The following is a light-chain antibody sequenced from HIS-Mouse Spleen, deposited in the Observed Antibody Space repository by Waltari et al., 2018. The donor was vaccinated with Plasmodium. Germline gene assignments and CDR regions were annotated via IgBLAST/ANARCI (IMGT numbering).Light chain of an antibody. V-gene: IGKV3-20*01. J-gene: IGKJ2*01. Sequence: TQSPGTLSLSPGERATLSRRASQSVSSSYLAWYQQKPGQAPRLLIYGASSRATGIPDRFSGSGSGTDFTLTISRLEPEDFAVYYCQQYGSSPYTFGQGTKLEIK. CDR1: QSVSSSY. CDR2: GAS. CDR3: QQYGSSPYT.